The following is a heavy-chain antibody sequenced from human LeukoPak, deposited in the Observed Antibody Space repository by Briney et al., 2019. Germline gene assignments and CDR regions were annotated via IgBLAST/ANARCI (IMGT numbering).Heavy chain of an antibody. D-gene: IGHD3-9*01. J-gene: IGHJ4*02. V-gene: IGHV3-74*01. CDR2: INSDGSNT. CDR1: GFTFSSYW. CDR3: ARDMFDWLFEDLEIGAYFDY. Sequence: GGSLRLSCAASGFTFSSYWMHWVRQVPGKGLVWVSRINSDGSNTTYADSVKGRFTISRDNAKDTLYLQMNSLRAEDTAVYYCARDMFDWLFEDLEIGAYFDYWGQGTLVTVSS.